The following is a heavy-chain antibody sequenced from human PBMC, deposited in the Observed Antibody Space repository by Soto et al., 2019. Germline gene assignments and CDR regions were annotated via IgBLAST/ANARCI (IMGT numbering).Heavy chain of an antibody. CDR1: GGSVSGYY. CDR3: ARGVPPDMIKFGGVMGDGGMDV. V-gene: IGHV4-34*01. D-gene: IGHD3-16*01. CDR2: INHSGST. Sequence: XGTLSLTFAVYGGSVSGYYWSWIRQPPGKGLEWIGEINHSGSTNYNPSLKSRVTISVDTSKDQFSLKLSSVTAADTAVYYCARGVPPDMIKFGGVMGDGGMDVWGQGTTVTVSS. J-gene: IGHJ6*02.